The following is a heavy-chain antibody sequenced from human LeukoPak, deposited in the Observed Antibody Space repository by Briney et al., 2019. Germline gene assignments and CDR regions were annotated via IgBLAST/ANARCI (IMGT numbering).Heavy chain of an antibody. CDR3: ARCLKAYFDY. CDR1: GGSISSYY. V-gene: IGHV4-59*01. CDR2: IYYSGST. J-gene: IGHJ4*02. Sequence: SETLSLTCTVSGGSISSYYWSWIRQPPGKGLEWIGYIYYSGSTNYNPSLKSRVTISVDTSKNQFSLKLSSVTAADTAVCYCARCLKAYFDYWGQGTLVTVSS.